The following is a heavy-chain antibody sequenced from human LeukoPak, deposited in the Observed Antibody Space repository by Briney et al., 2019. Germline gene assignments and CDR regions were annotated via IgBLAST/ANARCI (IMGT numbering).Heavy chain of an antibody. D-gene: IGHD6-6*01. Sequence: SVKVSCKASGGTFSSYAISWARQAPGQGLEWMGGIIPIFGTANYAQKFQGRATITTDESTSTAYMELSSLRSEDTAVYYCARDRGLYSSSSGSSHDYYYMDVWGKGTTVTVSS. CDR3: ARDRGLYSSSSGSSHDYYYMDV. V-gene: IGHV1-69*05. CDR1: GGTFSSYA. J-gene: IGHJ6*03. CDR2: IIPIFGTA.